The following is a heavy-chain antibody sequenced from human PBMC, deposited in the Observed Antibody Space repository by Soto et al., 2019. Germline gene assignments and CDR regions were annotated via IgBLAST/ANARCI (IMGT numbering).Heavy chain of an antibody. Sequence: SETLSLTCTVSGGSISSGDYYWSWIRQPPGKGLEWIGYIYYSGSTYYNPSLKSRVTISVDTSKNRFSLKLSSVTAADTAVYYCARGGTWIGDYGMDVWGQGTTVTVSS. CDR1: GGSISSGDYY. V-gene: IGHV4-30-4*01. J-gene: IGHJ6*02. CDR3: ARGGTWIGDYGMDV. D-gene: IGHD5-12*01. CDR2: IYYSGST.